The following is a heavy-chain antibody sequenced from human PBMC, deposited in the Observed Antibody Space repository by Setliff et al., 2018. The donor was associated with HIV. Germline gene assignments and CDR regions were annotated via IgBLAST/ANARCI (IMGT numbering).Heavy chain of an antibody. V-gene: IGHV3-7*01. CDR1: GFTFSSYW. Sequence: GESLKISCAAAGFTFSSYWMSWVRQAPGKGREWVANIKYDGSEKYYVGSVKGRFTISRDNAKNSLYLQMNSLRAEDTAVYYCAREPHELRYFDWLLYPAYYYYGMDVWGQGTKVTVS. D-gene: IGHD3-9*01. J-gene: IGHJ6*02. CDR3: AREPHELRYFDWLLYPAYYYYGMDV. CDR2: IKYDGSEK.